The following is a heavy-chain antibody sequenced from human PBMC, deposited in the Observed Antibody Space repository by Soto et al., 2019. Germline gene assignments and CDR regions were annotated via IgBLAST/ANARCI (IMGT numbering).Heavy chain of an antibody. D-gene: IGHD3-22*01. Sequence: QVQLVQSGAEVKKPGSSVKVSCKASGGTFSSYTISWVRQAPGQGLEWMGRIIPILGIANYAQKFQGRVTITEDKSTSTAYMELSSLRSEDTAVYYCARRYYYDSSGSPGYWGQGTLVTVSS. CDR2: IIPILGIA. J-gene: IGHJ4*02. V-gene: IGHV1-69*02. CDR1: GGTFSSYT. CDR3: ARRYYYDSSGSPGY.